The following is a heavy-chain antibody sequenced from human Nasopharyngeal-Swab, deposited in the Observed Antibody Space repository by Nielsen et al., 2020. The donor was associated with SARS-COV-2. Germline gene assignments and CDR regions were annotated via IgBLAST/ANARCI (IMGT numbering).Heavy chain of an antibody. J-gene: IGHJ6*02. Sequence: WVRQAPGQGLEWMGGIIPIFGTANYAQKFQGRVTITADESTSTAYMELSSLRSEDTAVYYCAKDLDDSSAYPHYGMDVWGQGTTVTVSS. CDR3: AKDLDDSSAYPHYGMDV. D-gene: IGHD3-22*01. CDR2: IIPIFGTA. V-gene: IGHV1-69*01.